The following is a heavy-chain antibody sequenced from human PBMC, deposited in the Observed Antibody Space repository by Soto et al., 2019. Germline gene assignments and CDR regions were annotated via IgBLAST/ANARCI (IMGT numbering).Heavy chain of an antibody. CDR1: GFTFSSYA. Sequence: GGSLRLSCAASGFTFSSYAMSWVRQAPGKGLEWVSAISGSGGSTYYADSVKGRFTISRDNSKNTLYLQMNSLRAEDTAVYYCAKAMEGCSGGSCFLGYYYYGMDVWGQGTTVTVSS. CDR2: ISGSGGST. CDR3: AKAMEGCSGGSCFLGYYYYGMDV. J-gene: IGHJ6*02. D-gene: IGHD2-15*01. V-gene: IGHV3-23*01.